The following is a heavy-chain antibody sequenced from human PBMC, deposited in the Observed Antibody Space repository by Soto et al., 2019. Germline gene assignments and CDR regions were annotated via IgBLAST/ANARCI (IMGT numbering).Heavy chain of an antibody. J-gene: IGHJ3*02. D-gene: IGHD1-26*01. CDR3: ARPSGSYFLDDAFDI. Sequence: QLQLQESGLGLVKPSETLSLTCTVSGGSISSSSYYWGWIRQPPGKGLEWIGSIYYSGSTYYNPSLKSRVTISVDTSKNQFSLKLSSVTAADTAVYYCARPSGSYFLDDAFDIWGQGTMVTVSS. V-gene: IGHV4-39*01. CDR2: IYYSGST. CDR1: GGSISSSSYY.